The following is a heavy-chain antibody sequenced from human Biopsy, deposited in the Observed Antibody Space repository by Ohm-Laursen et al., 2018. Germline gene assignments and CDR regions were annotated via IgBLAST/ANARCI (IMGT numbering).Heavy chain of an antibody. CDR3: ARGFGDHLSATDYGMDV. D-gene: IGHD4-17*01. CDR1: GFTFSNYC. V-gene: IGHV3-74*01. Sequence: SLRLSCTASGFTFSNYCMHWVRQAPGKGLVWVSHIYNLGTSTNYADPVRGRFTISRDNAKNTSFLQMNSLRVEDTAVYFCARGFGDHLSATDYGMDVWGQGTTVTVSS. J-gene: IGHJ6*02. CDR2: IYNLGTST.